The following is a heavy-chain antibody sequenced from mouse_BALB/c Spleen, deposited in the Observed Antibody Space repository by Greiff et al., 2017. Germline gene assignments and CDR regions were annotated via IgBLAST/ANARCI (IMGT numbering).Heavy chain of an antibody. CDR1: GYSITSDYA. J-gene: IGHJ4*01. Sequence: EVQLQQSGPGLVKPSQSLSLTCTVTGYSITSDYAWNWIRQFPGNKLEWMGYISYSGSTSYNPSLKSRISITRDTSKNQFFLQLNSVTTEDTATYYCARYPWDYAMDYWGQGTSVTVSS. CDR3: ARYPWDYAMDY. V-gene: IGHV3-2*02. CDR2: ISYSGST.